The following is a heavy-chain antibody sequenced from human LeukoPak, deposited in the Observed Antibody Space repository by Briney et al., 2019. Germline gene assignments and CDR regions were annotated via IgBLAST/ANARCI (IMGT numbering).Heavy chain of an antibody. V-gene: IGHV4-30-2*01. CDR2: IYHSGST. CDR3: ARGGPHYDYAYGY. J-gene: IGHJ4*02. CDR1: GGSISSGGYS. Sequence: PSQTLSLTCAVSGGSISSGGYSWSWIRQPPGKGLEWIGYIYHSGSTYYNPSLKSRVTISVDRSKNQFSLKLSSVTAADTAVYYCARGGPHYDYAYGYWGQGTLVTVSS. D-gene: IGHD3-16*01.